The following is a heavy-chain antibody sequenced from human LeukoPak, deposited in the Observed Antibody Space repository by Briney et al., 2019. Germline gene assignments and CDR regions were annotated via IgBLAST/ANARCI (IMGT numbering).Heavy chain of an antibody. CDR3: VREKSGYTNGWYLFDY. CDR1: GFIFSTYG. CDR2: IWYDGSNK. Sequence: SGGSLRLSCEASGFIFSTYGMHWVRQAPGKGLEWVAVIWYDGSNKYYADSVKGRFTISRDNSKNTLYLQMSSLRAEDTAVYYCVREKSGYTNGWYLFDYWGQGTLVTASS. D-gene: IGHD6-19*01. V-gene: IGHV3-33*01. J-gene: IGHJ4*02.